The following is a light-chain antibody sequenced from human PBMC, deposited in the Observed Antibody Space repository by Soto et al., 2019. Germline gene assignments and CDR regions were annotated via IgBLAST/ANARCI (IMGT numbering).Light chain of an antibody. J-gene: IGKJ1*01. CDR1: QSVSSN. CDR2: GAS. V-gene: IGKV3-15*01. Sequence: EIVMTQSPATLSVSPGERATLSCRASQSVSSNLAWYQQKPGQAPRLLIYGASTRATGIPARSSGSGSGTEFTLTISSLQSEDFAVYYCQQYNNWWTFGQGTKVDIK. CDR3: QQYNNWWT.